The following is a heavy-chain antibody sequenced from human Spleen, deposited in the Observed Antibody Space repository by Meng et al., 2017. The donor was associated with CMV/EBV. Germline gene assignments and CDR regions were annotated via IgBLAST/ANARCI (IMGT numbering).Heavy chain of an antibody. Sequence: LSLTCAASGFTFSSYSMNWVRQAPGKGLEWVSSIGSSSGYKHHADSVEGRFTVSRDNAKNSLYLQMNSLRAEDTAVYYCACTIFGVVTPDAFDVWGQGTTVTVSS. V-gene: IGHV3-21*01. CDR2: IGSSSGYK. CDR3: ACTIFGVVTPDAFDV. CDR1: GFTFSSYS. J-gene: IGHJ3*01. D-gene: IGHD3-3*01.